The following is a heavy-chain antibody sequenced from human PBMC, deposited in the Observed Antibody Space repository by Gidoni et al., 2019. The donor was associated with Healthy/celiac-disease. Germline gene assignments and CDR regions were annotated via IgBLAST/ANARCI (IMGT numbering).Heavy chain of an antibody. CDR2: ISWNSGSI. CDR3: AKGGPGIAVAIDY. CDR1: GFTFDDYA. J-gene: IGHJ4*02. D-gene: IGHD6-19*01. V-gene: IGHV3-9*01. Sequence: EVQLVESGGGLVQPGRSLRLSCAASGFTFDDYAMHWVRQAPGKGLEWVSGISWNSGSIGYADSVKGRFTISRDNAKNSLYLQMNSLRAEDTALYYCAKGGPGIAVAIDYWGQGTLVTVSS.